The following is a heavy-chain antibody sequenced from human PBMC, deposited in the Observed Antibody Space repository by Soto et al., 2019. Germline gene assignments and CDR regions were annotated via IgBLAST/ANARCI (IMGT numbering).Heavy chain of an antibody. CDR1: GFTVSSNY. D-gene: IGHD5-12*01. CDR3: AYRDHAKYSGYDGGSGPPDY. J-gene: IGHJ4*02. Sequence: EVQLVESGGGLIQPGGSLRLSCAASGFTVSSNYMSWVRQAPGKGLEWVSVIYSGGSTYYADSVKGRFTISRDNSKNTLYLQMNSLRAEDTAVYYCAYRDHAKYSGYDGGSGPPDYWGQGTLVTVSS. V-gene: IGHV3-53*01. CDR2: IYSGGST.